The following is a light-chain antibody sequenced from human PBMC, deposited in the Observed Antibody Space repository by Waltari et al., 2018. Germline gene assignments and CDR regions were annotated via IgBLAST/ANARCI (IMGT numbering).Light chain of an antibody. CDR1: SSNLGNNY. V-gene: IGLV1-51*02. CDR2: ENT. CDR3: GTWDSSLSGAV. Sequence: QSVLTQPPSVSAAPVQRVTISCSVGSSNLGNNYVSWYRQFPGTAPKLLIYENTERPSGIPGRFSGSKSGTSATLDITGLQAGDEADYYCGTWDSSLSGAVFGGGTHLTVL. J-gene: IGLJ7*01.